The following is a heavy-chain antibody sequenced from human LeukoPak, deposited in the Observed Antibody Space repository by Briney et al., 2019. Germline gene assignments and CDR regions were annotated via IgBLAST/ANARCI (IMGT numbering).Heavy chain of an antibody. D-gene: IGHD3-22*01. J-gene: IGHJ6*02. CDR2: INYSGGT. Sequence: SETLSLTCIVSGGSINSYYWSWIRQPPGKGLEWIGHINYSGGTKYNPSLKSRVTISVDKTKNQFSLKLSSVTAADTAVYYCARYYYDSSGYSHGMDVWGQGTTVTVSS. CDR1: GGSINSYY. CDR3: ARYYYDSSGYSHGMDV. V-gene: IGHV4-59*08.